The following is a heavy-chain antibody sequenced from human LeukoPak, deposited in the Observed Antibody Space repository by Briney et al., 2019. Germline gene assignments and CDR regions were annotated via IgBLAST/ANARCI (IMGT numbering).Heavy chain of an antibody. J-gene: IGHJ4*02. V-gene: IGHV5-51*01. Sequence: GESLKISCKGSGYTFTSNWIGWVRQMPGKGREWMGIIYPRDSDTVYSPSFQGQVTMSVDKSISTAYLQWSSLRASDTAMYYCARYKGFSSAWYVDYWGQGTLVTVSS. CDR3: ARYKGFSSAWYVDY. D-gene: IGHD6-19*01. CDR1: GYTFTSNW. CDR2: IYPRDSDT.